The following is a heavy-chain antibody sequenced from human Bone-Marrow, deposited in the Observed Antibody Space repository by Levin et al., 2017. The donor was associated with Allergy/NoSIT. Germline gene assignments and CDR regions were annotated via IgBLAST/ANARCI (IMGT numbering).Heavy chain of an antibody. Sequence: KFGESLKISCKASGYIFSDYWIAWVRQMPGRGLEWMGTIYPGDSETRYSPSFQGQVTVSADKSISTAFLEWSSLTASDTAMYYCARLFPDTSTMPRTFDVWGHGTVVTVSP. J-gene: IGHJ3*01. CDR1: GYIFSDYW. D-gene: IGHD5-24*01. V-gene: IGHV5-51*01. CDR3: ARLFPDTSTMPRTFDV. CDR2: IYPGDSET.